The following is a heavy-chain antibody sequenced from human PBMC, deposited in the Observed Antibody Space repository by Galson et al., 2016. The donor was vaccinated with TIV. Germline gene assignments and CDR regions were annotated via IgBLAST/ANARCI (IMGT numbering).Heavy chain of an antibody. CDR1: GSSISSGFW. CDR2: VYTTGST. J-gene: IGHJ6*03. Sequence: SETLSLTCVVSGSSISSGFWWSWIRQPPGRRLEWIGNVYTTGSTNYNPSLKSRVTISVDTSTNQFSLTLNSVTAADTAVYYCARHGVGYNPEPRGYYSYSYMDGWGKVTTVAVSS. D-gene: IGHD1-14*01. V-gene: IGHV4-38-2*01. CDR3: ARHGVGYNPEPRGYYSYSYMDG.